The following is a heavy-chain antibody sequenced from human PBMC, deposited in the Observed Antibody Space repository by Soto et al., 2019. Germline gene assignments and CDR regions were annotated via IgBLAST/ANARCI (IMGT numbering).Heavy chain of an antibody. CDR1: GFSLSTSGMR. CDR2: TDWDDDK. D-gene: IGHD1-20*01. V-gene: IGHV2-70*04. J-gene: IGHJ6*02. CDR3: ARDRYNWNPSHYYGMDV. Sequence: SGPTLVNPTQTLTLTCTFSGFSLSTSGMRVSWIRQPPGKALEWLARTDWDDDKFYSTSLKTRLTISKDTSKNQVVLTMTNMDPVDTATYYCARDRYNWNPSHYYGMDVWGQGTTVTVSS.